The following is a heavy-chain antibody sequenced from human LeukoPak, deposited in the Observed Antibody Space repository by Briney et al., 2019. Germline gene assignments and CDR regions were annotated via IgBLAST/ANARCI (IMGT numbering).Heavy chain of an antibody. Sequence: SGTLSLTCAVPVGSISSDYWSCVRAPPRRGLGWGGYIYYSGSTNYNPSLKSRVTISVDTSKNQFSLKLSSVTAADTAVYYCARGDSMVRGVIPFDYWGQGTLVTVSS. J-gene: IGHJ4*02. CDR3: ARGDSMVRGVIPFDY. V-gene: IGHV4-59*01. CDR2: IYYSGST. CDR1: VGSISSDY. D-gene: IGHD3-10*01.